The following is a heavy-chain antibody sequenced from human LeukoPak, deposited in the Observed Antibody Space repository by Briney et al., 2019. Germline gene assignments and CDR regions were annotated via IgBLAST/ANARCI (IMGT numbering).Heavy chain of an antibody. D-gene: IGHD6-13*01. V-gene: IGHV5-51*01. CDR2: IYPGDSDT. CDR3: ARRLAASNTFDS. Sequence: GESLKISCKGSGYSFTSYWIGWVRQMPGKGLEWMGIIYPGDSDTRYSPSFQGQVTTSADKSISTAYLQWSSLQASDSAMYYCARRLAASNTFDSWGQGTLVTVSS. CDR1: GYSFTSYW. J-gene: IGHJ4*02.